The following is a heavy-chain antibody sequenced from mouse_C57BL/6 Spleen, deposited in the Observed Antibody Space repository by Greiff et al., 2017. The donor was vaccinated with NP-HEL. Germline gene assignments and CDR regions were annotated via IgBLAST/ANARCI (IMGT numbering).Heavy chain of an antibody. CDR3: ARGDYGSSFHWYFDV. D-gene: IGHD1-1*01. Sequence: EVHLVESGGGLVKPGGSLKLSCAASGFTFSDYGMHWVRQAPEKGLEWVAYISSGSSTIYYADTVKGRFTISRDNAKNTLFLQMTSLRSEDTAMYYCARGDYGSSFHWYFDVWGTGTTVTVSS. CDR1: GFTFSDYG. V-gene: IGHV5-17*01. J-gene: IGHJ1*03. CDR2: ISSGSSTI.